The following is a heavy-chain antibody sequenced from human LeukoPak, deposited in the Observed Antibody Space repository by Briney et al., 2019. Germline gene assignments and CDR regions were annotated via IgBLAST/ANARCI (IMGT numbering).Heavy chain of an antibody. CDR2: ISSSSSYI. CDR1: GFPFSSYS. D-gene: IGHD6-13*01. V-gene: IGHV3-21*01. J-gene: IGHJ4*02. CDR3: ARGSAAAGDY. Sequence: GVLRLSCAASGFPFSSYSMNWVRPAPGKGLEWVSSISSSSSYIYYADSVKGRFTISRDNAKNSLYLQMNSLRAEDTAVYYCARGSAAAGDYWGQGTLVTVSS.